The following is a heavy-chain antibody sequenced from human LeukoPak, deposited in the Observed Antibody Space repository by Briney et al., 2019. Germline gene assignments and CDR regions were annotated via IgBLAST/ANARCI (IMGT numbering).Heavy chain of an antibody. V-gene: IGHV3-49*04. D-gene: IGHD2-2*01. CDR3: TRDPSILVVPAASSVVVGYYYMDV. J-gene: IGHJ6*03. CDR1: GFTFGDYA. CDR2: IRSKAYGGTT. Sequence: PGGSLRLSCTASGFTFGDYAMSWVRQAPGKGLEWVGFIRSKAYGGTTQYAASVKGRFTISRDDSKSIAYLQMNSLKTEDTAVYYCTRDPSILVVPAASSVVVGYYYMDVWGKGTTVTVSS.